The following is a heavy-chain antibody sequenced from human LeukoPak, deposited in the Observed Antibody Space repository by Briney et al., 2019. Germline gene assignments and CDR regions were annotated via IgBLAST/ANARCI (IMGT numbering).Heavy chain of an antibody. D-gene: IGHD6-6*01. CDR3: ARASSIAAPAGYYGMDV. V-gene: IGHV4-61*01. CDR2: IYYSGST. CDR1: GGSVSSGSYY. J-gene: IGHJ6*02. Sequence: PSETLSLTCTVFGGSVSSGSYYWSWIRQPPGKGLEWIGYIYYSGSTNYNPSLKSRVTISVDTSKNQFSLKLGSVTAADTAVYYCARASSIAAPAGYYGMDVWGQGTTVTVSS.